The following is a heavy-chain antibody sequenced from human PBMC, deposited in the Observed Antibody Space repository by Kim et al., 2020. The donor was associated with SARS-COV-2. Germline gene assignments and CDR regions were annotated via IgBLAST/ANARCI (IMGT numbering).Heavy chain of an antibody. CDR3: ATTPFFYKTTARVSNY. J-gene: IGHJ4*02. Sequence: DSGKGRFTISRDNSKNTLYLQMNSLRVEDTAVYYCATTPFFYKTTARVSNYWGQGTLVTVSS. D-gene: IGHD1-1*01. V-gene: IGHV3-23*01.